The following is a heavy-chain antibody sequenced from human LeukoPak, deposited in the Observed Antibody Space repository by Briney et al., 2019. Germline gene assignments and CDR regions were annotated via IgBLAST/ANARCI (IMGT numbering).Heavy chain of an antibody. CDR3: ARGIKAAAGKIDY. CDR2: MNPNSGNT. J-gene: IGHJ4*02. CDR1: GYTFTSYD. D-gene: IGHD6-13*01. V-gene: IGHV1-8*01. Sequence: GASVKVSCKASGYTFTSYDINWVRQATGQGLEWTGWMNPNSGNTGYAQKFQGRVTMTRNTSISTAYMELSSLRSEDTAVYYCARGIKAAAGKIDYWGQGTLVTVSS.